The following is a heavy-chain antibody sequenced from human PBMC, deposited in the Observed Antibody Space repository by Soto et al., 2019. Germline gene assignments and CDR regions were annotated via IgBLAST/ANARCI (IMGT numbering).Heavy chain of an antibody. CDR3: TTDRYCSSTSCPLVYYYGMDV. D-gene: IGHD2-2*01. V-gene: IGHV3-15*07. Sequence: GGSLRLSCAASGFTFSNAWMNWVRQAPGKGLEWVGRIKSKTDGGTTDYAAPVKGRFTISREDSKNTLYLQMNRLKTEDTAVYYCTTDRYCSSTSCPLVYYYGMDVWGQGTTVTVSS. CDR1: GFTFSNAW. J-gene: IGHJ6*02. CDR2: IKSKTDGGTT.